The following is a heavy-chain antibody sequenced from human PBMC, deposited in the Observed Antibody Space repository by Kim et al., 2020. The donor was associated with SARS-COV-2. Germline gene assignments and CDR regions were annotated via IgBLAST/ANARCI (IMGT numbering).Heavy chain of an antibody. J-gene: IGHJ5*02. CDR3: ARAPEMGIGYWFDP. CDR1: GFTFSTYA. V-gene: IGHV3-30*03. CDR2: ISNDGRDE. D-gene: IGHD7-27*01. Sequence: GESLRLSCAASGFTFSTYAMHWLRQAPGKGLEWVAVISNDGRDEYYAESVKGRFTISRDNSKDTVWLQMNSLRAEDTALYYCARAPEMGIGYWFDPWGQGTLVTVSS.